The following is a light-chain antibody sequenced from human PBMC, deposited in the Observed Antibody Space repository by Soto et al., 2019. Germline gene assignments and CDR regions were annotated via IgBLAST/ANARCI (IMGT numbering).Light chain of an antibody. J-gene: IGKJ5*01. CDR2: GAS. CDR3: QQYTGPPTT. CDR1: QSVSSSY. V-gene: IGKV3-20*01. Sequence: EVVITQSPATLSVSPGERVTLSCRASQSVSSSYLAWCQQRPGQAPRLLIYGASTRAAGIPDRFSGSGSGTDFTLTITRLEPEDSAVYFCQQYTGPPTTFGQGTRLEI.